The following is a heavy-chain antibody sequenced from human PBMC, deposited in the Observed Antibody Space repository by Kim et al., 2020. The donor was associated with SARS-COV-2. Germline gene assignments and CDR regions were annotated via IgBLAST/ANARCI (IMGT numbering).Heavy chain of an antibody. V-gene: IGHV1-69*04. J-gene: IGHJ3*02. CDR1: GGTFSSYA. CDR2: IIPILGIA. D-gene: IGHD5-12*01. CDR3: ARVHQLPGYSGYVRQNAFDI. Sequence: SVKVSCKASGGTFSSYAISWVRQAPGQGLEWMGRIIPILGIANYAQKFQGRVTITADKSTSTAYMELSSLRSEDTAVYYCARVHQLPGYSGYVRQNAFDIWGQGTMVTVSS.